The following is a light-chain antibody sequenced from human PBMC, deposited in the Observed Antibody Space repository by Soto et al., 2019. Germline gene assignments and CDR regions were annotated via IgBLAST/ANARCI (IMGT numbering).Light chain of an antibody. V-gene: IGLV2-8*01. J-gene: IGLJ1*01. CDR1: SSDVGGYNY. CDR3: SSYAGSNNYV. CDR2: EVS. Sequence: QSALTQPPSASGSPGQSVTICCTGTSSDVGGYNYVSWYQHHPGKAPKLMIYEVSKRPSGVPDRFSGSKSGNTASLTVSGLQAEDEADYYCSSYAGSNNYVFGTGTKVTVL.